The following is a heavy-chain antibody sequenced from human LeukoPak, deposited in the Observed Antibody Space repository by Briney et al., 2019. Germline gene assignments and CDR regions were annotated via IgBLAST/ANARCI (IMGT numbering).Heavy chain of an antibody. CDR2: INPNSGGT. CDR3: AREHDSSGYWVHWFDP. J-gene: IGHJ5*02. V-gene: IGHV1-2*02. CDR1: GYTFTGYY. D-gene: IGHD3-22*01. Sequence: EASVKVSCAASGYTFTGYYMHWVRQAPGQGLEWVSSINPNSGGTNYAQTFQGRVTMTRDTSISTAYMELSRLRSDDTAVYYCAREHDSSGYWVHWFDPWGQGTLVTVSS.